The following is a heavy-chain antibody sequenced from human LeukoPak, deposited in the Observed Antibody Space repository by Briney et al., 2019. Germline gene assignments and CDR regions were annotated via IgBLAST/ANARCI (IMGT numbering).Heavy chain of an antibody. Sequence: SETLSLTCTVSGDSISSHYWSWIRQPPGKGLEWIGYFSYSGSTNYNPSLKSRVTISVDTSKNQFSLKLSSVTAADTAVYYCARVDTVDGFDYWGQGTLVTVSS. CDR3: ARVDTVDGFDY. D-gene: IGHD5-18*01. CDR2: FSYSGST. V-gene: IGHV4-59*11. CDR1: GDSISSHY. J-gene: IGHJ4*02.